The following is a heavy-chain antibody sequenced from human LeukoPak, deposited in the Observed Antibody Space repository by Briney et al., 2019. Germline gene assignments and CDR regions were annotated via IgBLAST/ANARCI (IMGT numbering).Heavy chain of an antibody. D-gene: IGHD6-13*01. CDR3: ARDRGSSWFADY. CDR2: INPNNGGT. V-gene: IGHV1-2*02. CDR1: GYTFTSYY. Sequence: ASVNVSCKASGYTFTSYYIHWVRQAPGQGLEWMGWINPNNGGTKYGKKFQGRVTMTSDTSISTAYMELSRLRYDDTAMYYCARDRGSSWFADYWGQGTLVTVSS. J-gene: IGHJ4*02.